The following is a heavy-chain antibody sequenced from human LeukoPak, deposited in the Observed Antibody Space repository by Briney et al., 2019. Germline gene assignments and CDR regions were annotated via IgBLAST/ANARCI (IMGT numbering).Heavy chain of an antibody. J-gene: IGHJ4*02. CDR1: GFTFSQDW. Sequence: GGSLRLSCAGSGFTFSQDWMSWVRQVPGKGLEWLGLIKNKIDGGTTDYAVTVKGRFTTSRDDSKNTLYLQMDSLKTGDTAVYYCSKYNPYDALDYWGQGTLVTVSS. CDR2: IKNKIDGGTT. CDR3: SKYNPYDALDY. D-gene: IGHD1-1*01. V-gene: IGHV3-15*01.